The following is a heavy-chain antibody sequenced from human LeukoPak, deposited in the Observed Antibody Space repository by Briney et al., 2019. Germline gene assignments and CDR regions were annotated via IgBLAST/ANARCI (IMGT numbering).Heavy chain of an antibody. CDR1: GGSISSGGYY. Sequence: SETLSLTCTVSGGSISSGGYYWSWIRQHPGKGLEWIGYIYYSGSTYYNPSLKSRVTISVDTSKNQFSLKLSSVTAADTAVHYCARDMVTPGGYYYYGMDVWGQGTTVTVSS. CDR2: IYYSGST. CDR3: ARDMVTPGGYYYYGMDV. D-gene: IGHD4-23*01. V-gene: IGHV4-31*03. J-gene: IGHJ6*02.